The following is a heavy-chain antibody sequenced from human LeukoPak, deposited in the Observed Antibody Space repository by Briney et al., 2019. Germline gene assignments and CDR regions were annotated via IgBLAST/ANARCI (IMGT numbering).Heavy chain of an antibody. CDR2: ISSSSSYI. CDR1: GFTFSSYS. J-gene: IGHJ6*02. CDR3: ARSFGYSSGWYVDYYYGMDV. V-gene: IGHV3-21*01. Sequence: GGSLRLSCAASGFTFSSYSMNWVRQAPGKGLEWVSSISSSSSYIYYADSVKGRFTISRENAKNSSYLQMNSLRAGDTAVYYCARSFGYSSGWYVDYYYGMDVWGQGTTVTVSS. D-gene: IGHD6-19*01.